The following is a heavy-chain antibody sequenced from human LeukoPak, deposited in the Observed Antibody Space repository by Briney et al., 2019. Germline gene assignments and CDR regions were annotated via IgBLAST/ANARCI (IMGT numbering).Heavy chain of an antibody. V-gene: IGHV3-20*04. J-gene: IGHJ4*02. CDR3: ARTYYDILTGYNPYFDY. Sequence: GGSLRLSCAASGFTFDDYGMSWVRQAPGKGLEWVSGINWNGGSTGYADSVKGRFTISRDNAKNSLYLQMNSLRAEDTAVYYCARTYYDILTGYNPYFDYWGQGTLVTVSS. CDR2: INWNGGST. CDR1: GFTFDDYG. D-gene: IGHD3-9*01.